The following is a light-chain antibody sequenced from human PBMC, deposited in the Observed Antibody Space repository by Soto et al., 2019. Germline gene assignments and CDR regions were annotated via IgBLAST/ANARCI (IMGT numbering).Light chain of an antibody. CDR2: GAS. CDR3: QQYGSSPWT. Sequence: ETVLTQSPGTLSLSPGERATLSCRASQNIRSNYLAWYRQTPGQAPRLLIYGASNRATGIADRFSGSGSGTDFTLIISRLEPEDFALYDCQQYGSSPWTFGQGTKVEIK. CDR1: QNIRSNY. V-gene: IGKV3-20*01. J-gene: IGKJ1*01.